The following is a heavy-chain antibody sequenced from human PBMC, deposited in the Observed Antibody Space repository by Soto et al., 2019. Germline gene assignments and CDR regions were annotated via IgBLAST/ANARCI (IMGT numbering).Heavy chain of an antibody. CDR2: ISGSGGST. D-gene: IGHD2-8*01. CDR3: AKDGGQYCTNGICYRDYWYFDL. CDR1: GFTFSSYA. J-gene: IGHJ2*01. V-gene: IGHV3-23*01. Sequence: EVQLLESGGGLVQPGGSLRLSCAASGFTFSSYAMSWVRQAPGKGLEWVSAISGSGGSTYYADSVKGRFTISRDNSKNALYLQMNSLRAEGTAVYYCAKDGGQYCTNGICYRDYWYFDLWGRGTLVTVSS.